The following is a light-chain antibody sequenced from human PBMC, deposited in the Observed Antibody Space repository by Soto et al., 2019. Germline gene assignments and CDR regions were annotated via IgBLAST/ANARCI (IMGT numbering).Light chain of an antibody. CDR3: QQYGSSPPWT. CDR1: QTVRNNY. Sequence: EFVFTQSPGTLSLSPGERATLSCRASQTVRNNYLAWYQQKPGQAPRLLIYDASSRATGIPDRFSGSGSGTDFTLTIRRLEPEDFAVYYCQQYGSSPPWTFGQGTTGDIK. J-gene: IGKJ1*01. CDR2: DAS. V-gene: IGKV3-20*01.